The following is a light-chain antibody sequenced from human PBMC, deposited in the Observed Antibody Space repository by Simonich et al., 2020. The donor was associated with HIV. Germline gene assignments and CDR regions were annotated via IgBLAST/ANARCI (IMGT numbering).Light chain of an antibody. CDR3: HRSYSNPRT. CDR1: QSIGFW. CDR2: KAS. Sequence: DIQMTQSPSTLSATVGDRVTITCRASQSIGFWLDWYQQKPGKGPKLLIYKASSLESGVPSSFSGSGSGTEFTLTVNSLQPEDFATYYCHRSYSNPRTFGQGTKLEIK. V-gene: IGKV1-5*03. J-gene: IGKJ2*01.